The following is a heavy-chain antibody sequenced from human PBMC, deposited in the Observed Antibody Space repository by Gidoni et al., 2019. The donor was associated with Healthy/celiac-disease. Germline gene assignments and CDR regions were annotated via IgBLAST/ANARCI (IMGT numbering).Heavy chain of an antibody. J-gene: IGHJ2*01. Sequence: EVQLLESGGGLVQPGGSLRLSCAPSGLTFSTYAMSWVRQAPGKGLEWVSAISGSGGSTYYADSVKGRFTISRDNSKKSLFLQMNSLRAEDTAVYYCAKVVFIPDWYFDLWGRGTLVTVSS. V-gene: IGHV3-23*01. CDR2: ISGSGGST. CDR3: AKVVFIPDWYFDL. CDR1: GLTFSTYA. D-gene: IGHD2-21*01.